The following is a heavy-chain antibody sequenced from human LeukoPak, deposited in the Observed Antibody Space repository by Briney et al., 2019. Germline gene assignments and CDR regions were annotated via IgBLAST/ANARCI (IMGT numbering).Heavy chain of an antibody. Sequence: GGSLRLSCAASGFTFSSYAMSWVRQAPGKGLEWVSAISGSGGSTYYADSVKGRFTISRDNSKNTLYLQMSTLRAEDTAVYYCARDQGYTYSHSFDYWGQGTLVTVSS. CDR3: ARDQGYTYSHSFDY. CDR1: GFTFSSYA. V-gene: IGHV3-23*01. J-gene: IGHJ4*02. D-gene: IGHD5-18*01. CDR2: ISGSGGST.